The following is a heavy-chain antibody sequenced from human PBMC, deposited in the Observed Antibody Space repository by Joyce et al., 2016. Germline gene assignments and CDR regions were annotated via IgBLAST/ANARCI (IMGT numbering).Heavy chain of an antibody. CDR1: GYSFTYYG. V-gene: IGHV1-18*01. Sequence: QVQLVQSGPELKRPGASMRVSCKTSGYSFTYYGISWVRQVPGQGLEWLAWIIPFNNNTHFAPRFQGRVSMTTDTSTTTAYMELRSLKPDDTAVYYCARDREAYLDSWGQGTLVTVSS. CDR2: IIPFNNNT. CDR3: ARDREAYLDS. J-gene: IGHJ4*02. D-gene: IGHD3-16*01.